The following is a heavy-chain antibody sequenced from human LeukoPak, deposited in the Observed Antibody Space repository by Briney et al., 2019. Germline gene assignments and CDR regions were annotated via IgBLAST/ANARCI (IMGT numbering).Heavy chain of an antibody. J-gene: IGHJ4*02. CDR2: ISYDGSNK. Sequence: PGGSLRLSCAASGFTFSSYGMHWVRQAPGKGLAWVAVISYDGSNKYYADSVKGRFTISRDNSKNTLYLQMNSLTAEDTAVYYCARHEQWLIRFNHWGQGTLVTVSS. CDR3: ARHEQWLIRFNH. V-gene: IGHV3-30*03. D-gene: IGHD6-19*01. CDR1: GFTFSSYG.